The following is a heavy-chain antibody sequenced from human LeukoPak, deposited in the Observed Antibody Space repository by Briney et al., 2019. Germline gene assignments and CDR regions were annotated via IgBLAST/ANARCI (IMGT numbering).Heavy chain of an antibody. CDR2: IYYSGST. Sequence: PSETLSLTCTVSGGSISSSSYYWGWIRQPPGKGLEWIGSIYYSGSTYYNPSLKSRVTISVDTSKNQFSLKLSSVTAADTAVYYCARLFGNSDFDYWGQGTLVTASA. CDR1: GGSISSSSYY. V-gene: IGHV4-39*01. CDR3: ARLFGNSDFDY. J-gene: IGHJ4*02. D-gene: IGHD4-23*01.